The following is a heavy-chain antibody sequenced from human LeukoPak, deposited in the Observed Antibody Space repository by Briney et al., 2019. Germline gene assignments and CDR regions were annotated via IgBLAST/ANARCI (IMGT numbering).Heavy chain of an antibody. CDR2: IKHDGSEK. Sequence: GGSLRLSCAASGFTFSSYWMSWVRLAPGKGLEWVANIKHDGSEKYYVASVKGRFTISRDSAKSSLYLQMNSLRAEDTAVYYCTRDDAYFMDSWGQGTLVTVSS. V-gene: IGHV3-7*01. CDR3: TRDDAYFMDS. D-gene: IGHD3-16*01. J-gene: IGHJ4*02. CDR1: GFTFSSYW.